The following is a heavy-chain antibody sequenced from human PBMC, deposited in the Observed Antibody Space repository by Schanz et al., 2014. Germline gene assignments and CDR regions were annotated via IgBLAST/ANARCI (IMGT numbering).Heavy chain of an antibody. Sequence: EVQLVESGGGLVKPGGSLRLSCAASGFTFSSYSMNWVRQAPGKGLEWVSSISSSSSYIYYADSVKGRFTISRDNAKNSLYLQMNSLRAEDTAVYYCAREQIMAAAGRVDYWGHGTLVTVSS. CDR2: ISSSSSYI. CDR1: GFTFSSYS. J-gene: IGHJ4*01. D-gene: IGHD6-13*01. CDR3: AREQIMAAAGRVDY. V-gene: IGHV3-21*01.